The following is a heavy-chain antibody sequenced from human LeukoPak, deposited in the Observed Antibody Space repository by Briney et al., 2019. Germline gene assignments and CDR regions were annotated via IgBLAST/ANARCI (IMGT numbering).Heavy chain of an antibody. CDR1: GGSFSNHY. J-gene: IGHJ4*02. CDR2: IYHSGST. V-gene: IGHV4-34*01. D-gene: IGHD2-15*01. Sequence: PSETLSLTCAVYGGSFSNHYWSWIRQPPGKGLEWIGEIYHSGSTNYNPSLKGRVTISLDTSINQFSLKLSSVTAADTAVYYCVRGGGGLWNWGQGTLVTVSS. CDR3: VRGGGGLWN.